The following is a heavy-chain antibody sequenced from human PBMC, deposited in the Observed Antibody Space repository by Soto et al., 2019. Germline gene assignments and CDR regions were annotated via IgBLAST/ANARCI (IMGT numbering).Heavy chain of an antibody. D-gene: IGHD4-17*01. V-gene: IGHV1-18*04. CDR1: AYCFSTHG. Sequence: XSVKVSCTTSAYCFSTHGISWVRRAAGHGLEWMGWISAYNGDTHYVQRLQGRLTMTTDTSTSTAYMELRSLTSDDTAVYYCAIDPPLRGILRGTPLMDVWGQGTTVTVSS. CDR2: ISAYNGDT. J-gene: IGHJ6*02. CDR3: AIDPPLRGILRGTPLMDV.